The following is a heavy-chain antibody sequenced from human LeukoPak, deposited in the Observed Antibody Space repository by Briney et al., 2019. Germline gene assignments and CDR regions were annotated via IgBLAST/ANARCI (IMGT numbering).Heavy chain of an antibody. V-gene: IGHV2-5*01. CDR3: AHSKQQWLPGDAFDI. CDR2: IYWNDDK. D-gene: IGHD6-19*01. Sequence: ESGPTLVKPPQTLTLTCTFSGFSLSTSGVGVGWIRQPPGKALEWLALIYWNDDKRYSPSLKSRLTITKDTSKNQVVLTMTNMDPVDTATYYCAHSKQQWLPGDAFDIRGQGTMVSVSS. J-gene: IGHJ3*02. CDR1: GFSLSTSGVG.